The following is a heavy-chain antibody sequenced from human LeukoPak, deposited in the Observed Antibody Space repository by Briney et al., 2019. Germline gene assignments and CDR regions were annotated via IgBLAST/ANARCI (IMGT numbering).Heavy chain of an antibody. D-gene: IGHD5-18*01. J-gene: IGHJ4*02. CDR3: ARGYSYGLFDY. CDR2: IHYSGST. CDR1: GDSISSYY. Sequence: SETLSLSCTVSGDSISSYYWSWIRQPPGKGLEWIGYIHYSGSTSYNPSLKSRVTISVDTSKNQFSLKLSSVTAADTAVYYCARGYSYGLFDYWGQGTLVTVSS. V-gene: IGHV4-59*01.